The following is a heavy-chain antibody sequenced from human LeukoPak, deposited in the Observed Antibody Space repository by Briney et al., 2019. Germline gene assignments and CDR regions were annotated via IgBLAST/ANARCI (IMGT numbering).Heavy chain of an antibody. CDR2: IYYSGST. J-gene: IGHJ6*02. CDR1: GGSISSYY. Sequence: SETLSLTCTVSGGSISSYYWSWIRQPPGKGLGWIGYIYYSGSTNYNPSLKSRVTISVDTSKNQFSLKLSSVTAADTAVYYCARVGREYDYYDSSGYSGDGMDVWGQGTTVTVSS. CDR3: ARVGREYDYYDSSGYSGDGMDV. V-gene: IGHV4-59*01. D-gene: IGHD3-22*01.